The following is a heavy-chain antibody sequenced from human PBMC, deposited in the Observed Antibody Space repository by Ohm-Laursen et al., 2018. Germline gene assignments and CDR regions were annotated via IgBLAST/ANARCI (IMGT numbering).Heavy chain of an antibody. CDR3: ARGSCTSSASAFDM. Sequence: SLRLSCAASTLTFSNCGMHWVRQAPGKGLEWVADIWYDGTNKKYGDSVKGRFTIFRDNSKKKLYLQVNSLRVEDTAVYYCARGSCTSSASAFDMWGQGTMVTVSS. J-gene: IGHJ3*02. D-gene: IGHD2-2*01. V-gene: IGHV3-33*01. CDR1: TLTFSNCG. CDR2: IWYDGTNK.